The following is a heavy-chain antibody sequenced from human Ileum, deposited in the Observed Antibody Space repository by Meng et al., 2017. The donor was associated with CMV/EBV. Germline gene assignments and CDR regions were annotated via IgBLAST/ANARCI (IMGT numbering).Heavy chain of an antibody. CDR2: IDYSGTT. CDR1: GDSISSGGYF. V-gene: IGHV4-39*06. Sequence: SETLSLTCTVSGDSISSGGYFWGWVRQPPGKGLEWIGSIDYSGTTRYNPSLGSRVVISVDTSMNQLTLRLDSVTAADTAIYYCAKGGATKDLDYWGQGTLVTVSS. J-gene: IGHJ4*02. CDR3: AKGGATKDLDY. D-gene: IGHD1-26*01.